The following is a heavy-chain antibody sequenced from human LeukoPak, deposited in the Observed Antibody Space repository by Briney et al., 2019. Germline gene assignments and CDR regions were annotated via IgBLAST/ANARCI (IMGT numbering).Heavy chain of an antibody. CDR1: GYTFTSFG. D-gene: IGHD5-12*01. CDR2: ISAYNGNT. Sequence: ASVKVSCKASGYTFTSFGISWVRQAPGQGLEWMGWISAYNGNTNYAQKLQGRVTMTTDTSTSTAYMELRSLRSDDTAVYYCARLGSTYGDYDYYFDYWGRGTPVTVSS. J-gene: IGHJ4*02. CDR3: ARLGSTYGDYDYYFDY. V-gene: IGHV1-18*01.